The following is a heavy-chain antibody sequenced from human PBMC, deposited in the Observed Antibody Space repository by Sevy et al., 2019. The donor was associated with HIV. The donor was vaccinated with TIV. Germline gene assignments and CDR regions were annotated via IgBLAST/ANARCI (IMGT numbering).Heavy chain of an antibody. V-gene: IGHV3-30*14. J-gene: IGHJ3*02. D-gene: IGHD3-3*01. CDR3: ARDYEVNNWRVVGAFDM. CDR2: ISHDGDNK. Sequence: GESLKISCVAPGFKFNGHGIHWVRQAPGKGLQWVAGISHDGDNKNYAASVKGRFTISGDQSKNTVFLQMNTLTTEDTAVYYCARDYEVNNWRVVGAFDMWGLGTMVTVSS. CDR1: GFKFNGHG.